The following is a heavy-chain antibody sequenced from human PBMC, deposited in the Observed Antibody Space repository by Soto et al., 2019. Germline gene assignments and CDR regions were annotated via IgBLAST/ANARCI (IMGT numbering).Heavy chain of an antibody. Sequence: SETLSLTCSVTGASVSSFSWSWIRQSPGKGLAWIGYIHNSGGTNYTPSLRSRVTISVDTSKSLLSLNLTSLTAAHTAVYYCARGGTSASSVYNWCDSLGQRTLFTV. CDR3: ARGGTSASSVYNWCDS. CDR2: IHNSGGT. V-gene: IGHV4-59*02. J-gene: IGHJ5*01. CDR1: GASVSSFS. D-gene: IGHD3-16*01.